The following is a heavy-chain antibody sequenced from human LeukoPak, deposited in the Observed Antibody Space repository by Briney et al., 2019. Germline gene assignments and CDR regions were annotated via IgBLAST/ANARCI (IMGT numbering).Heavy chain of an antibody. CDR3: AKGVGTNKGGYYFDY. D-gene: IGHD1-26*01. CDR2: INTDGSST. V-gene: IGHV3-74*01. J-gene: IGHJ4*02. Sequence: GGSLRLSCAASGFTFSSYWMHWVRQAPGKGLVWVSRINTDGSSTSYADSVKGRFTISRDNAKNTLNLQMNSLRAEDTAVYYCAKGVGTNKGGYYFDYWGQGTPVTVSS. CDR1: GFTFSSYW.